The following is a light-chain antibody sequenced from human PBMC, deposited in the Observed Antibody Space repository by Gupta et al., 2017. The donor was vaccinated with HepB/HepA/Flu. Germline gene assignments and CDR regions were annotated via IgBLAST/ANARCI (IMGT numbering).Light chain of an antibody. CDR2: DAS. J-gene: IGKJ4*01. V-gene: IGKV3-11*01. CDR3: QQRGNWPT. CDR1: QSIGNY. Sequence: EIVLTKSPATLSLSPRERATLSCRASQSIGNYLAWFQQKPGQAPRLLIYDASTRATGIPARFSGGGSGTDFTLTISSLEPEDFAVYYCQQRGNWPTFGGGTRVEVK.